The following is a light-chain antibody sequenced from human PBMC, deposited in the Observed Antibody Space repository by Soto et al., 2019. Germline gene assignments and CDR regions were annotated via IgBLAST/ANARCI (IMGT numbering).Light chain of an antibody. Sequence: IRMTQSTSSLSASVKDRVTMTCRASQGIRKDLAWYQQKPGKAPKLLIYATSSLQSGVPSRFSGSGSGRDFTLTISSLQPEDFATYYCLQDYNYPRTFGQGSKVDI. V-gene: IGKV1-6*02. CDR2: ATS. J-gene: IGKJ1*01. CDR1: QGIRKD. CDR3: LQDYNYPRT.